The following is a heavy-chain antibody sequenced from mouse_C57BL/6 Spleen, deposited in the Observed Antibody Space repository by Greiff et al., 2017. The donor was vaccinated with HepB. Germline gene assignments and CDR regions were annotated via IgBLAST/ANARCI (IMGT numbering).Heavy chain of an antibody. CDR3: TSPYDGYRFAY. D-gene: IGHD2-3*01. V-gene: IGHV14-1*01. CDR1: GFNIKDYY. Sequence: EVQLQQSGAELVRPGASVKLSCTASGFNIKDYYMHWVKQRPEQGLEWIGRIDPEDGDTEYAPKFQGKATMTADTSSNTAYLQLSSLTSEDTAVYYCTSPYDGYRFAYWGQWTLVTVSA. CDR2: IDPEDGDT. J-gene: IGHJ3*01.